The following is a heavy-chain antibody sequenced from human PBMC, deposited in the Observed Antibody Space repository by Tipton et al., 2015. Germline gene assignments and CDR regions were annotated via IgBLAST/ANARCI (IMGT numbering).Heavy chain of an antibody. Sequence: TLSLTCTVSGGSIGSRSYYWGWIRQPPGKGLEWIGSIYYSGNIYYNLSLKSRVTISVDTSKNQFSLKLSSVTAADTAVYYCARDAGRYYDSSGLSWYFDLWGRGTLVTVSS. CDR1: GGSIGSRSYY. J-gene: IGHJ2*01. CDR3: ARDAGRYYDSSGLSWYFDL. D-gene: IGHD3-22*01. CDR2: IYYSGNI. V-gene: IGHV4-39*02.